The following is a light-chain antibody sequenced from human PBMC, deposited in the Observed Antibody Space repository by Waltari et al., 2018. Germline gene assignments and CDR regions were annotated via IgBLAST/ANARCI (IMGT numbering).Light chain of an antibody. J-gene: IGKJ4*01. CDR1: RAIRNA. CDR3: LQHNTYPRT. V-gene: IGKV1-17*01. Sequence: DIQMTQSPSSLSASVGDSVIITCRASRAIRNALAWYQQRPGEVPKRLIFAASKLQSGAPSRFSGWGSETEFTLTISSLQPEDFATYYCLQHNTYPRTFGGGTKVEFK. CDR2: AAS.